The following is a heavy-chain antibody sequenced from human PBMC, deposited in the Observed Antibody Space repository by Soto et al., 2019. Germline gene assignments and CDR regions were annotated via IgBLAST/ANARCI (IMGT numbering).Heavy chain of an antibody. V-gene: IGHV4-34*01. Sequence: SETLSLTCAVYGGSFSGYYWSWIRQPPGKGLERIGEINHSGSTNYNPSLKSRVTISVDTSKNQFSLKLSSVTAADTAVYYCARGRSGWYSVNYYYGMDVWGQGTTVTVSS. CDR3: ARGRSGWYSVNYYYGMDV. D-gene: IGHD6-19*01. J-gene: IGHJ6*02. CDR1: GGSFSGYY. CDR2: INHSGST.